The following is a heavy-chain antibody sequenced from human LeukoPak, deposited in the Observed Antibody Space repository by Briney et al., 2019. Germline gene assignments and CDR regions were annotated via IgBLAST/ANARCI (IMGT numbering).Heavy chain of an antibody. J-gene: IGHJ5*02. CDR3: ARHGVATWFDP. CDR1: GGSFTDYY. CDR2: INHSGTS. D-gene: IGHD3-10*01. Sequence: SETLSLTCAVYGGSFTDYYWSWIRQPRGKGLEWIAEINHSGTSNYSPSLKSRVTISVDTSKNQLSLKLNSVTAADTAVYYCARHGVATWFDPWGQGTLVTVSS. V-gene: IGHV4-34*01.